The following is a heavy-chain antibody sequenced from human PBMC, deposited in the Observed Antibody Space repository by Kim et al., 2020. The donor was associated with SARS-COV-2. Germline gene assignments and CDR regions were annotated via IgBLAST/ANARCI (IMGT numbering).Heavy chain of an antibody. D-gene: IGHD6-13*01. Sequence: SVKVSCKASGGTFSSYAISWVRQAPGQGLEWMGGIIPIFGTANYAQKFQGRVTITADESTSTAYMELSSLRSEDTAVYYCARGSEQQLRRSRQPFDYWGQGTLVTVSS. CDR2: IIPIFGTA. CDR1: GGTFSSYA. V-gene: IGHV1-69*13. J-gene: IGHJ4*02. CDR3: ARGSEQQLRRSRQPFDY.